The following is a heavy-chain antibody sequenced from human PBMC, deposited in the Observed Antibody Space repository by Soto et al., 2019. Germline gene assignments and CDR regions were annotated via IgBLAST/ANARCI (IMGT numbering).Heavy chain of an antibody. D-gene: IGHD3-10*01. V-gene: IGHV5-51*01. Sequence: GESLKISCKGSGYSFTSYWIGWVRQMPGKGLEWMGIIYPGDSDTRYSPSFQGQVTISADKSISTAYLQWSSLKASDTAMYYCARHREFHYYYYYMDVWGKGTTVTVSS. CDR2: IYPGDSDT. CDR3: ARHREFHYYYYYMDV. J-gene: IGHJ6*03. CDR1: GYSFTSYW.